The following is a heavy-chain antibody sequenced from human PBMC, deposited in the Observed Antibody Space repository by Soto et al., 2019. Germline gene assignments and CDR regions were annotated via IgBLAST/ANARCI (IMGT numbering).Heavy chain of an antibody. CDR3: AREGRLSNWFDP. J-gene: IGHJ5*02. Sequence: QVQLQQWGAGLLKPSETLSLTCAVYGGSFSGYYWSWIRQPPGKGLEWIGEINHSGSTNYNPSLKSRVTRSVDTSKNQFSLKLSSVTAADTAVYYCAREGRLSNWFDPWGQGTLVTVSS. CDR2: INHSGST. CDR1: GGSFSGYY. D-gene: IGHD6-6*01. V-gene: IGHV4-34*01.